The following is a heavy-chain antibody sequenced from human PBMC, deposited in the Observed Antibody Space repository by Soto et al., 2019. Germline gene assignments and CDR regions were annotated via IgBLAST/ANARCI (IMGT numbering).Heavy chain of an antibody. CDR1: GGTFSSYT. Sequence: QVQLVQSGAEVKKPGSSVKVSCKASGGTFSSYTISWVRQAPGQGLEWMGRIIPILGIANYAQKFQGRVTITAAKSTSTAYMELSSLRSEDTAVYYCAREHDSGDYALDPWGQGTLVTVSS. J-gene: IGHJ5*02. D-gene: IGHD4-17*01. CDR3: AREHDSGDYALDP. CDR2: IIPILGIA. V-gene: IGHV1-69*08.